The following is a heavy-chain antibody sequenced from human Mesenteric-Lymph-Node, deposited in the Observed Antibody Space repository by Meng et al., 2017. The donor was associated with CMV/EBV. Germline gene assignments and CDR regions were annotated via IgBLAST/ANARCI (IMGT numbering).Heavy chain of an antibody. V-gene: IGHV3-30*02. D-gene: IGHD5-18*01. J-gene: IGHJ6*02. CDR2: IRYDGSHQ. CDR3: AKISVDTAMAYYYGMDV. CDR1: GFTFITYD. Sequence: GESLKISCAASGFTFITYDMQWVRQAPGKGLEWVAFIRYDGSHQDYADSVKGRFTISRGNSKNTLYLQMNSLRAEDTAVYYCAKISVDTAMAYYYGMDVWGQGTTVTVSS.